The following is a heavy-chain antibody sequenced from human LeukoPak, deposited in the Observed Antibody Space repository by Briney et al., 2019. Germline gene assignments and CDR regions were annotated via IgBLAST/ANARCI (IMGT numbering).Heavy chain of an antibody. CDR1: GFTFDDYA. CDR2: ISWNSGSI. V-gene: IGHV3-9*01. Sequence: HPGGSLRLSCAASGFTFDDYAMHWVRQAPGKGLEWVSGISWNSGSIGYADSVKGRFTISRDNAKNSLYLQMNSLRAEDTALYYCAKEGYGSGSYYNQDAFDIWGQGTMVTVSS. J-gene: IGHJ3*02. CDR3: AKEGYGSGSYYNQDAFDI. D-gene: IGHD3-10*01.